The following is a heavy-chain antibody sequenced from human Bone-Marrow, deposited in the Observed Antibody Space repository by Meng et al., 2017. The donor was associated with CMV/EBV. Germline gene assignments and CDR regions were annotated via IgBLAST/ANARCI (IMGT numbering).Heavy chain of an antibody. Sequence: ASVKVSCKASGYTFTSYGISWVRQAPGQGLEWMGWISAYNGIANYAQKFQGRVTITADKSTSTAYMELSSLRSEDTAVYYCAREGNIVVVPAAMSDGMDVWGQGTTVTVSS. CDR1: GYTFTSYG. V-gene: IGHV1-18*01. J-gene: IGHJ6*02. CDR2: ISAYNGIA. CDR3: AREGNIVVVPAAMSDGMDV. D-gene: IGHD2-2*01.